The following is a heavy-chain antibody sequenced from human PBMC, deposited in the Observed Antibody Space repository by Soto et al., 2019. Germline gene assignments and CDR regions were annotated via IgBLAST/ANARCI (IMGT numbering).Heavy chain of an antibody. CDR3: ARDCPAYSYGYGYYYGMDV. Sequence: PSETLSLTCTVSGGSISSGGYYWSWIRQHPGKGLEWIGYIYYSGSTYYNPSLKSRVTISVDTSKNQFSLKLSSVTAADTAVYYCARDCPAYSYGYGYYYGMDVWGQGTTVTVSS. J-gene: IGHJ6*02. D-gene: IGHD5-18*01. V-gene: IGHV4-31*03. CDR1: GGSISSGGYY. CDR2: IYYSGST.